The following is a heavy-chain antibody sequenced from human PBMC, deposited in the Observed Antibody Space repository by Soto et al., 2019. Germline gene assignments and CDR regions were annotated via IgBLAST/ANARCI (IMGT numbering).Heavy chain of an antibody. CDR1: GGSISSDDYY. J-gene: IGHJ3*02. Sequence: QVQLQESGPGLVKPSQTLSLTCTVSGGSISSDDYYWSWIRQRPGRGLEWIGYIYNSGSTYYNPSLKSRTTISGDTSKNQISLKLSSVTAEDTAIYYGATTRTETTYPFDIWGQGTMVTVSP. CDR2: IYNSGST. CDR3: ATTRTETTYPFDI. V-gene: IGHV4-31*03. D-gene: IGHD4-4*01.